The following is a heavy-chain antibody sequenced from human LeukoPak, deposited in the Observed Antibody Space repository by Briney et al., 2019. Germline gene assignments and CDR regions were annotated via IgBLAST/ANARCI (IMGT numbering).Heavy chain of an antibody. Sequence: SETLSLTCTVSGGSISSSSYYWGWIRQPPGKGLEWIGSIYYSGSTYYNPSLKSRVTISVDTSKNQFSLKLSSVTAADTAVYYCARNLRSGNFNNWFDPWGQGTLVTVSS. CDR1: GGSISSSSYY. V-gene: IGHV4-39*07. CDR2: IYYSGST. CDR3: ARNLRSGNFNNWFDP. J-gene: IGHJ5*02. D-gene: IGHD1-26*01.